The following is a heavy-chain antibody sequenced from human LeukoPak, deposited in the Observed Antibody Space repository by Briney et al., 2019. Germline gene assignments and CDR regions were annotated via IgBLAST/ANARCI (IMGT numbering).Heavy chain of an antibody. D-gene: IGHD3-10*01. CDR3: ARVEWFGELSPFDI. CDR2: IYYSGST. Sequence: SETLSLTSTVSGGSASSGTYYWSWIRQPPGEGLEWLGYIYYSGSTNYNPSLKSRVTISVDTSKNQFSLKLSSVTAADTAVYYCARVEWFGELSPFDIWGQGTMVTVSS. J-gene: IGHJ3*02. CDR1: GGSASSGTYY. V-gene: IGHV4-61*01.